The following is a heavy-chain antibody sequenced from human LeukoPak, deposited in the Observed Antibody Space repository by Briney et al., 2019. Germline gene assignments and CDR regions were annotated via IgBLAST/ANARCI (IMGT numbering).Heavy chain of an antibody. CDR2: ISYDGSNK. CDR3: ARAVTYYDFWSGYPYYFDY. J-gene: IGHJ4*02. CDR1: GFTFRTYA. Sequence: GGSLRLSCTASGFTFRTYAMNWVRQAPGKGLEWVAVISYDGSNKYYADSVKGRFTISRDNSKNTLYLQMNSLRAEDTAVYYCARAVTYYDFWSGYPYYFDYWGQGTLVTVSS. D-gene: IGHD3-3*01. V-gene: IGHV3-30*14.